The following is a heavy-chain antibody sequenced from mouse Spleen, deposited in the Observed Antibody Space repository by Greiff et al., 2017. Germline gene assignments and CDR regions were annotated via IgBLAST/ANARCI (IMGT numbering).Heavy chain of an antibody. V-gene: IGHV1-76*01. CDR1: GYTFTDYY. J-gene: IGHJ2*01. CDR2: IYPGSGNT. CDR3: ARHYAYYFDY. D-gene: IGHD1-1*01. Sequence: QVQLQQSGAELVRPGASVKLSCKASGYTFTDYYINWVKQRPGQGLEWIARIYPGSGNTYYNEKFKGKATLTAEKSSSTAYMQLSSLTSEDSAVYFCARHYAYYFDYWGQGTTLTVSS.